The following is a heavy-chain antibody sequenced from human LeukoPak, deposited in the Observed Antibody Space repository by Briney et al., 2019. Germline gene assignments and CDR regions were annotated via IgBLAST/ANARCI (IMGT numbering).Heavy chain of an antibody. CDR3: AKDSSGYSYAHYYGMDV. D-gene: IGHD5-18*01. J-gene: IGHJ6*02. CDR2: ISNDGSNK. CDR1: GFTFSPYA. Sequence: HLGGSLRLSCAASGFTFSPYAMHWVRQAPGKGLEWVSLISNDGSNKYYADSVKGRFTISRDNSKNTLYLQMNSLRAEDTAVYYCAKDSSGYSYAHYYGMDVWGQGTTVTVSS. V-gene: IGHV3-30-3*01.